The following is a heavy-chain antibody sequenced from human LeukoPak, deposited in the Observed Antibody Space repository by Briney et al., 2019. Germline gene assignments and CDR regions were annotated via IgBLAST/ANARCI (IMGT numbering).Heavy chain of an antibody. D-gene: IGHD3-10*01. CDR3: ARAMVRGVTIFDY. CDR1: GGSISSGDYY. Sequence: SQTLSLTCTVSGGSISSGDYYWSWIRQSPGTGLEWIGYIYYSGSTYYNPSLKSRVTISVDTSKNQFSLKLSSVTAADTAVYYCARAMVRGVTIFDYWGQGTLVTVSS. J-gene: IGHJ4*02. CDR2: IYYSGST. V-gene: IGHV4-30-4*01.